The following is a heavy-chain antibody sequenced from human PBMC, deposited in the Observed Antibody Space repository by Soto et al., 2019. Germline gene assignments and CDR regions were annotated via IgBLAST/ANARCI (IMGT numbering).Heavy chain of an antibody. CDR3: ARERGYGETVDY. CDR2: INHSGST. V-gene: IGHV4-34*01. J-gene: IGHJ4*02. CDR1: GGSFSGYY. Sequence: PSETLSLTCAVYGGSFSGYYWSWIRRPPGKGLEWIGEINHSGSTNYNPSLKSRVTISVDTSKNQFSLKLSSVTAADTAVYYCARERGYGETVDYWGQGTLVTVSS. D-gene: IGHD4-17*01.